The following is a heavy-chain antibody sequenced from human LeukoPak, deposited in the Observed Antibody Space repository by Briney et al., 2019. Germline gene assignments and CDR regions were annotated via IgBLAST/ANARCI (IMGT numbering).Heavy chain of an antibody. V-gene: IGHV1-2*02. D-gene: IGHD4-17*01. J-gene: IGHJ5*02. CDR1: GYTFTSYG. CDR2: INPNSGGT. Sequence: GASVKVSCKASGYTFTSYGISWVRQAPGQGLEWMGWINPNSGGTNYAQKFQGRVTMTRDTSISTAYMELSRLRSDDTAVYYCARTKTTVTTNDWFDPWGQGTLVTVSS. CDR3: ARTKTTVTTNDWFDP.